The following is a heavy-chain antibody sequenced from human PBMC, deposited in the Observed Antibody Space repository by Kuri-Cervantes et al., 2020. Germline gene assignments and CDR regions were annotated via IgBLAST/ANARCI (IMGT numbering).Heavy chain of an antibody. CDR3: AKDLSSNWYGYFDL. V-gene: IGHV3-13*01. Sequence: GGSLRLSCAASGFTFSSYDMHWVRQATGKGLEWVSAIGTAGDTYYPGSVKGRFTISRENAKNSLYLQLNSLRDEDTALYYCAKDLSSNWYGYFDLWGRGTLVTVSS. CDR1: GFTFSSYD. D-gene: IGHD6-13*01. J-gene: IGHJ2*01. CDR2: IGTAGDT.